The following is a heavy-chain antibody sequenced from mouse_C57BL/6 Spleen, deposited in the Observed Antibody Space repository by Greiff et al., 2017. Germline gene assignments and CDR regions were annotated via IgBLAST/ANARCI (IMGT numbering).Heavy chain of an antibody. J-gene: IGHJ1*03. D-gene: IGHD1-1*01. CDR2: IYPGDGDT. Sequence: VQLQQSGAELVKPGASVKISCKASGYAFSSYWMNWVKQRPGKGLEWIGQIYPGDGDTNYNGKFKGKATLTADKSSSTAYMQLSSLTSEDSAVYFCAKGDTVVATDFDVWGTGTTVTVSS. CDR1: GYAFSSYW. V-gene: IGHV1-80*01. CDR3: AKGDTVVATDFDV.